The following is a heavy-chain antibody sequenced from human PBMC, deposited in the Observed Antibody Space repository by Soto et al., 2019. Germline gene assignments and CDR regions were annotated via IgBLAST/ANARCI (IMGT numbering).Heavy chain of an antibody. J-gene: IGHJ6*02. D-gene: IGHD2-2*01. V-gene: IGHV4-61*01. Sequence: SETLSLTCTVSGGSVSSGSYYWSWIRQPPGKGLEWIGYIYYSRNTNYNPSLKSRVTISVDTSKNQFSLKLSSVTAADTAVYYCARSVPAAMDYYYYYGMDVWGQGTTVTVSS. CDR2: IYYSRNT. CDR1: GGSVSSGSYY. CDR3: ARSVPAAMDYYYYYGMDV.